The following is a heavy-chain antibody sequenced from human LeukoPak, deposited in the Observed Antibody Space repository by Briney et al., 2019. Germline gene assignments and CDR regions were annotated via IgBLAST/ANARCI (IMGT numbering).Heavy chain of an antibody. CDR2: IYPGDSDT. CDR3: ARGQYCSRSNCYFDY. Sequence: GESLKISCKASGYTFTSYWIGWVRQMPGKGLEWMGIIYPGDSDTRYIPSFQGQVTISGDKSISTAYLQWSSLKASDTAIYYCARGQYCSRSNCYFDYWGQGTLVTVSS. J-gene: IGHJ4*02. D-gene: IGHD2-15*01. CDR1: GYTFTSYW. V-gene: IGHV5-51*01.